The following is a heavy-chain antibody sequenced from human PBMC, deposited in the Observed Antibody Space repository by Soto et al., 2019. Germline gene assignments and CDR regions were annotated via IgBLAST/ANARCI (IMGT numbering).Heavy chain of an antibody. CDR2: IIPYYNTL. CDR3: ASGASRWYPYFFDS. V-gene: IGHV1-69*01. CDR1: EGTFNRYA. D-gene: IGHD6-13*01. J-gene: IGHJ4*02. Sequence: QAQVVQSGAEVRKPGSSVKLSCKASEGTFNRYAIAGVRQAPGQGLEWMGGIIPYYNTLNYAQKFQDRVTITADDSTNTVYMELSSLRSDDTAVYFCASGASRWYPYFFDSWAQGTLVTVSS.